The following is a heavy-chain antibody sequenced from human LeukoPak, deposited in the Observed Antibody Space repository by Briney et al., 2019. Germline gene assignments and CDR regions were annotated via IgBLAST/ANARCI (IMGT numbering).Heavy chain of an antibody. D-gene: IGHD6-13*01. CDR3: AMGVDRSSWYLFDY. Sequence: ASVKVSCKLSGDTLSDLSIHWVRQAPGKGLEWMGGFDPEDGGTVYAQKFQGRVTVTEDTSTDTAYMEVTNLRSDDTAVYYCAMGVDRSSWYLFDYWGQGALVTVSS. CDR1: GDTLSDLS. V-gene: IGHV1-24*01. J-gene: IGHJ4*02. CDR2: FDPEDGGT.